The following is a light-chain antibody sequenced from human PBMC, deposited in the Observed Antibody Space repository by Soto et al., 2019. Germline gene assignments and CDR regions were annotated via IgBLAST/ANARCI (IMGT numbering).Light chain of an antibody. V-gene: IGLV1-44*01. Sequence: QAVVTQPPSASGAPGQGVIISCSGSTSNVGSNTVNWYQQLPGTAPKLIIYSNNLRPSGDPDRFSASKSGTSASLAISGLQSEDEADYYCAAWDDSLNDVVFGGGTQLTVL. CDR1: TSNVGSNT. CDR3: AAWDDSLNDVV. J-gene: IGLJ2*01. CDR2: SNN.